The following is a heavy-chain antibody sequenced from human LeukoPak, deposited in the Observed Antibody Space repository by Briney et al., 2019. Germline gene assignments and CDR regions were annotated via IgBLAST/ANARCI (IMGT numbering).Heavy chain of an antibody. CDR1: GFTLSGYW. J-gene: IGHJ3*02. D-gene: IGHD3-22*01. V-gene: IGHV3-74*01. CDR3: ARGGFYYDSSGYYAFDI. CDR2: INSDGSGT. Sequence: GGSPRLSCAASGFTLSGYWMHWVRQAPGKGLVWVSRINSDGSGTNYADSVKGRFTISRDNAKNTLYLQMNSLRAEDTAVYYCARGGFYYDSSGYYAFDIWGQGTMVTVSS.